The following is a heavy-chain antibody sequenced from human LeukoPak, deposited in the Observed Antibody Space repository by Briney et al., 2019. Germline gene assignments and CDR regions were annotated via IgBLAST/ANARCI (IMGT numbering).Heavy chain of an antibody. Sequence: GRSLRLSCAASGFTFSSYAMHWVRQAPGKGLEWVAVISYDGSNKYYADSVKGRSTISRDNSKNTLYLQMNSLRAEDTAVYYYAREGTTVYYGMDVWGKGTTVTVSS. J-gene: IGHJ6*04. CDR3: AREGTTVYYGMDV. CDR1: GFTFSSYA. CDR2: ISYDGSNK. D-gene: IGHD2-2*01. V-gene: IGHV3-30*04.